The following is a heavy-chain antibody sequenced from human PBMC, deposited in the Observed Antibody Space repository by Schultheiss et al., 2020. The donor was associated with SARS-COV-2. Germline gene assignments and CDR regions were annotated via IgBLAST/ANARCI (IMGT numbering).Heavy chain of an antibody. CDR2: IWYDGSNK. D-gene: IGHD6-13*01. V-gene: IGHV3-33*01. CDR3: ARARIAAAGQFDY. Sequence: GESLKISCAASGFTFSSYGMHWVRQAPGKGLEWVAVIWYDGSNKYYADSVKGRFTISRDNSKNTLYLQMNSLRAEDTAVYYCARARIAAAGQFDYWGQGTLVTVSS. J-gene: IGHJ4*02. CDR1: GFTFSSYG.